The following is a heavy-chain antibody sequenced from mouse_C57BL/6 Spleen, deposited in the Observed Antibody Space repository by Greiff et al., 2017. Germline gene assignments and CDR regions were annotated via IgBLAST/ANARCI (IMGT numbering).Heavy chain of an antibody. CDR3: ASYYGSSYDYFDY. CDR2: ISSGGSYT. V-gene: IGHV5-6*02. Sequence: DVMLVESGGDLVKPGGSLKLSCAASGFTFSSYGMSWVRQTPDKRLEWVATISSGGSYTYYPDSVKGRFTISRDNAKNTLYLQMSSLKSEDTAMYYCASYYGSSYDYFDYWGQGTTLTVSS. D-gene: IGHD1-1*01. J-gene: IGHJ2*01. CDR1: GFTFSSYG.